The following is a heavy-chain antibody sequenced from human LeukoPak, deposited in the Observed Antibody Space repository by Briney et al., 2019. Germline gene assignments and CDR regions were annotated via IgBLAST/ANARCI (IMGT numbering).Heavy chain of an antibody. J-gene: IGHJ4*02. CDR1: GFTLSSNY. CDR2: IYSGGST. D-gene: IGHD1-26*01. CDR3: ASSAVGADFDY. Sequence: GGSLRLSCAASGFTLSSNYMSWVRQAPGKGLEWVSVIYSGGSTYYADSVKGRFTISRVNSKNTLYLQMNSLRAEDTAVYYCASSAVGADFDYWGQGTLVTVSS. V-gene: IGHV3-53*01.